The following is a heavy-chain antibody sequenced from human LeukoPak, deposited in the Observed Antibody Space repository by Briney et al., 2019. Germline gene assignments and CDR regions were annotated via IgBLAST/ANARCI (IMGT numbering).Heavy chain of an antibody. D-gene: IGHD2-15*01. CDR3: ARVEGHCSGGSCYNYYFDL. J-gene: IGHJ2*01. V-gene: IGHV3-21*01. CDR2: ISSSSTYI. Sequence: RSGGSLRLSCAASGFSFSTSTLNWVRQAPGKGLEWVSSISSSSTYIYYADSVKGRFTISRDNTKKSLFLQMNSLRAEDTAVYYCARVEGHCSGGSCYNYYFDLWGRGTLVTVSS. CDR1: GFSFSTST.